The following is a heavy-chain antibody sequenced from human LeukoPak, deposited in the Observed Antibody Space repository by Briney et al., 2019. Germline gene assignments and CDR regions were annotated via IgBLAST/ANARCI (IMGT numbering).Heavy chain of an antibody. CDR1: GYTFTSYG. V-gene: IGHV1-18*01. CDR3: AIWSSGWYSYGMDV. Sequence: ASVKVSCKASGYTFTSYGISWVRQAPGQGLEWMGWISAYNGNTNYAENLQGRVTMTTDTSTSTAYMELSSLRSEDTAVYYRAIWSSGWYSYGMDVWGQGTTVTVSS. D-gene: IGHD6-19*01. CDR2: ISAYNGNT. J-gene: IGHJ6*02.